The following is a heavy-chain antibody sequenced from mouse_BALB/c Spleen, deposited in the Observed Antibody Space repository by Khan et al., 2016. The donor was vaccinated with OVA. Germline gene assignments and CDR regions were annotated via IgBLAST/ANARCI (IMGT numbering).Heavy chain of an antibody. CDR2: INSNGGST. CDR1: GFTFSSYG. J-gene: IGHJ4*01. CDR3: ARDPYYYGSKYAMDY. D-gene: IGHD1-1*01. Sequence: EVELVESGGNLVQPGGSLKLSCAATGFTFSSYGMSWVRQTPDKRLELVATINSNGGSTYYPDSVKGRFTISRDNAENTLFLQMSSLKSEDTAMYYCARDPYYYGSKYAMDYWGQGTSVTVSS. V-gene: IGHV5-6-3*01.